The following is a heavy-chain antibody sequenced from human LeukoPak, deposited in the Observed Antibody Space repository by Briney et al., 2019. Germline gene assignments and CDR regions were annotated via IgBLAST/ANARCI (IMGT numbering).Heavy chain of an antibody. CDR2: INHSGYT. D-gene: IGHD4-17*01. CDR1: GVSFNNYY. CDR3: TRMTTGRDY. V-gene: IGHV4-34*01. J-gene: IGHJ4*02. Sequence: SETLSLTCAVSGVSFNNYYWSWVRQTPGKGLEWIGEINHSGYTNDSPSLKSRVTLSIDTSRKQFSLNLRSVTVADTGIYYCTRMTTGRDYWGQGTLVTVSS.